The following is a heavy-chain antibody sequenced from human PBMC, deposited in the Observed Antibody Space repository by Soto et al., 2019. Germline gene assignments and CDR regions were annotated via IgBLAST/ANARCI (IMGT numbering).Heavy chain of an antibody. CDR3: LGGYGTSYDY. J-gene: IGHJ4*02. D-gene: IGHD5-12*01. CDR1: GGSISSYY. V-gene: IGHV4-59*04. Sequence: PSETLSLTCTVSGGSISSYYWIWIRQPPGKGLEWIGYIYHSGSTYYNPSLKSRVTISVDRSKNQFSLKLSSVTAADTAVYYCLGGYGTSYDYWGQGTMVTSPQ. CDR2: IYHSGST.